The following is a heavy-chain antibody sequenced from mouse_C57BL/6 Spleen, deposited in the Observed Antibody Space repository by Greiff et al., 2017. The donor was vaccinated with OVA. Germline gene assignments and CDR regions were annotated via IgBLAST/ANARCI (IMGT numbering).Heavy chain of an antibody. Sequence: QVQLQQPGAELVKPGASVKLSCKASGYTFTSYWMHWVKQRPGRGLEWIGRIDPNSGGTKYNEKFKSKATLTVDKPSSTAYMQLSSLTSEDSAVYYCARLDITTVVAGDFDYWGQGTTLTVSS. D-gene: IGHD1-1*01. CDR2: IDPNSGGT. V-gene: IGHV1-72*01. J-gene: IGHJ2*01. CDR1: GYTFTSYW. CDR3: ARLDITTVVAGDFDY.